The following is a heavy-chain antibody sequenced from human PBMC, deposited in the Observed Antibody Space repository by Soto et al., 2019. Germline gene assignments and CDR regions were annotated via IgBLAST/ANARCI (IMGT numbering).Heavy chain of an antibody. CDR2: INPNSGGT. CDR3: TTTQGNSNNRLDT. J-gene: IGHJ5*02. V-gene: IGHV1-2*02. CDR1: EYAFTGYY. Sequence: ASVKVSCKASEYAFTGYYVHCVRQAPGQGLEWMGWINPNSGGTKYAQKFQGRVTMTGDTSISTAYMELRRLSPADTAMYYCTTTQGNSNNRLDTWGQGPLVTVSS.